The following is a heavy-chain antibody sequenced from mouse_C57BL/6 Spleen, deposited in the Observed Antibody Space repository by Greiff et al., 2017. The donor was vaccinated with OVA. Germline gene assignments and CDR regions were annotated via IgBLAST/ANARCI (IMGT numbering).Heavy chain of an antibody. CDR2: IYPGDGDT. Sequence: QVQLQQSGAELVKPGASVKISCKASGYAFSSYWMNWVKQRPGKGLEWIGQIYPGDGDTNYNGKFKGKATLTSDKSSSTAYMQLSSLTSEDSAVYFCARSRYDYAFAYWGQGTLVTVSA. CDR1: GYAFSSYW. V-gene: IGHV1-80*01. CDR3: ARSRYDYAFAY. J-gene: IGHJ3*01. D-gene: IGHD2-4*01.